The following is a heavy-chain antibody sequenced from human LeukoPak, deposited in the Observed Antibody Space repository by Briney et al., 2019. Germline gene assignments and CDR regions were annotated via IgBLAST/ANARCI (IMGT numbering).Heavy chain of an antibody. D-gene: IGHD3-22*01. J-gene: IGHJ4*02. CDR2: ICYSGST. CDR1: GGSISSYY. V-gene: IGHV4-59*01. Sequence: SETLSLTCTVSGGSISSYYWSWIRQPPGKGLEWIGYICYSGSTNYNPSLKSRVTISVDTSKNQFSLKLSSVTAADTAVYYCARDPPTYYYDSSGYFDYWGQGTLVTVSS. CDR3: ARDPPTYYYDSSGYFDY.